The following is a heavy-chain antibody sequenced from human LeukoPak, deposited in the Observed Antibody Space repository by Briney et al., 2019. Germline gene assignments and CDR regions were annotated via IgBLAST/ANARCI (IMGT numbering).Heavy chain of an antibody. V-gene: IGHV1-18*01. CDR1: GYTLTSYG. J-gene: IGHJ4*02. CDR2: IRAHNGNK. D-gene: IGHD6-19*01. CDR3: ARDRVYSSGQFDY. Sequence: ASVRLSCESSGYTLTSYGISWVRHAPGQGLEGMGVIRAHNGNKNYAEKLQGRVTMTTDTSTSTAYMELRSLRSDNTAVYYCARDRVYSSGQFDYRGQGTLGTVS.